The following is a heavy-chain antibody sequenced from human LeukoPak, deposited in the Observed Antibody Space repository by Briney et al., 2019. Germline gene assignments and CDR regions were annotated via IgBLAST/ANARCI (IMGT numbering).Heavy chain of an antibody. CDR3: ARVSRGPHPYYYDSSGYMDY. CDR1: GGSISSGGYY. D-gene: IGHD3-22*01. CDR2: IYYSGST. V-gene: IGHV4-31*03. J-gene: IGHJ4*02. Sequence: SETLSLTCTVSGGSISSGGYYWSWIRQHPGKGLEWIGYIYYSGSTYYNPSLKSRVTISVDTSKNQFSLKLSSVTAADTAVYYCARVSRGPHPYYYDSSGYMDYWGQGTLVTVSS.